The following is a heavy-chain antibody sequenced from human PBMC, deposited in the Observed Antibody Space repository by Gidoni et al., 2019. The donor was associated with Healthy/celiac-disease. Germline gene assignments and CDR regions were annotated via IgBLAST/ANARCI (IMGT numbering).Heavy chain of an antibody. CDR2: IWYDGSNK. Sequence: VVQPGRSLRLSCAASGFTFSSYGMHWVRQAPGKGLEWVAVIWYDGSNKYYADSVKGRFTISRDNSKNTLYLQMNSLRAEDTAVYYCARTQWLVPMVADAFDIWGQGTMVTVSS. D-gene: IGHD6-19*01. CDR1: GFTFSSYG. CDR3: ARTQWLVPMVADAFDI. V-gene: IGHV3-33*01. J-gene: IGHJ3*02.